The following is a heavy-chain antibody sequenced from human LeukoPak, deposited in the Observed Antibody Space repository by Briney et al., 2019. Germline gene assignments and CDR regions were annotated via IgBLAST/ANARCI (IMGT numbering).Heavy chain of an antibody. CDR2: ISSSGSTI. CDR3: ARDQVERFLDKVNYYMDV. Sequence: PGGSLRLSCAASGFTFSDYYMSWIRHAPGKGLEWVSYISSSGSTIYYADSVKGRFTISRDNAKNSLYLQMNSLRAEDTAVYYCARDQVERFLDKVNYYMDVWGKGTTVTVSS. V-gene: IGHV3-11*01. J-gene: IGHJ6*03. D-gene: IGHD3-3*01. CDR1: GFTFSDYY.